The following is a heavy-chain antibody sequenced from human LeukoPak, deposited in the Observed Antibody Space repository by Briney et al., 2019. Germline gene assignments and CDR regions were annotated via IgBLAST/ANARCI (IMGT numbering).Heavy chain of an antibody. Sequence: ASVKVSCKASGYTFTSYGISWVRQAPGQGLEWMGWISAYNGNTNYAQKLRGRVTMTTDTSTSTAYMELRSLRSDGTAVYYCARDGYSYGLYYFDYWGQGTLVTVSS. CDR1: GYTFTSYG. V-gene: IGHV1-18*01. D-gene: IGHD5-18*01. CDR3: ARDGYSYGLYYFDY. CDR2: ISAYNGNT. J-gene: IGHJ4*02.